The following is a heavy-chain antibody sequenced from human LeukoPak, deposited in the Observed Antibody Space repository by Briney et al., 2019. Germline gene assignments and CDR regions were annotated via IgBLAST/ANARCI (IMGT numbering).Heavy chain of an antibody. CDR3: AKQALYCSSTSCYIFRT. CDR2: ISGSGGST. J-gene: IGHJ4*02. D-gene: IGHD2-2*02. V-gene: IGHV3-23*01. CDR1: GSTFSSYA. Sequence: GGSLRLSCAGSGSTFSSYAMSWVRQAPGKGLEWVSAISGSGGSTYYADSVKGRFTISRDNSKNTLYLQMNSLRAEDTAVYYCAKQALYCSSTSCYIFRTWGQGTLVTVSS.